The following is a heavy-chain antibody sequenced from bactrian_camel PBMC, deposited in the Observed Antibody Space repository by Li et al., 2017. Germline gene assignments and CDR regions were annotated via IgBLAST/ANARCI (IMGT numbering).Heavy chain of an antibody. CDR3: VNEGGGIRFPFGY. Sequence: DVQLVESGGGLAQPGGSLRLSCAASGFTSSTYVMYWVRRAPGKDLEWVSSIHSEGDKPYYSGHAMGRFTITRDNAKNTVYLLMNSLKSEDTALYHCVNEGGGIRFPFGYWGQGTQVTVS. V-gene: IGHV3S10*01. D-gene: IGHD2*01. CDR1: GFTSSTYV. CDR2: IHSEGDKP. J-gene: IGHJ6*01.